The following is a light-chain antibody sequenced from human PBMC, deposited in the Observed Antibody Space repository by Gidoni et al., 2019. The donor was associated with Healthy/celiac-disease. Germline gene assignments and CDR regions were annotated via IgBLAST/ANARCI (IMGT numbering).Light chain of an antibody. Sequence: SQITQSPSTLSASVGDRVTITCRSSQSISSWLAWYQQKPGKAPKLLIYDASSLESGVPSRFSGSGSGTEFTLTISSLQPEDFATYYCQQYNSYSWTFXQXTKVEIK. J-gene: IGKJ1*01. CDR3: QQYNSYSWT. CDR2: DAS. CDR1: QSISSW. V-gene: IGKV1-5*01.